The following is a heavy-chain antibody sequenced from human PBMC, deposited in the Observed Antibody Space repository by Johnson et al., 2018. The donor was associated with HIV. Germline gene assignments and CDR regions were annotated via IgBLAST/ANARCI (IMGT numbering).Heavy chain of an antibody. CDR3: AKDLSDSSGYHDAFDI. J-gene: IGHJ3*02. D-gene: IGHD3-22*01. CDR1: GLSFSNFG. CDR2: IRYDGSNK. Sequence: QVKLVESGGGVVQPGKSLTLSCVGSGLSFSNFGIHWVRQAPGKGLEWVAFIRYDGSNKYYADSVKGRFPISRDNSKNTLYLQMNSLRAEDTAVYYCAKDLSDSSGYHDAFDIWGQGTLVTVSS. V-gene: IGHV3-30*02.